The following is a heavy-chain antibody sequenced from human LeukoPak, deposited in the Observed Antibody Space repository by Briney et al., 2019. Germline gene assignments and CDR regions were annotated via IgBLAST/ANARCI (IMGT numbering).Heavy chain of an antibody. D-gene: IGHD6-13*01. CDR2: IYYSGST. CDR3: ARDPSWSHYYYGMDV. CDR1: GGSISSYY. J-gene: IGHJ6*02. Sequence: TPETLSLTCTVSGGSISSYYWSWIRQPPGKGLEWIGYIYYSGSTNYNPSLKSRVTISVDTSKNQFSLKLSSVTAADTAVYYCARDPSWSHYYYGMDVWGQGTTVTVSS. V-gene: IGHV4-59*01.